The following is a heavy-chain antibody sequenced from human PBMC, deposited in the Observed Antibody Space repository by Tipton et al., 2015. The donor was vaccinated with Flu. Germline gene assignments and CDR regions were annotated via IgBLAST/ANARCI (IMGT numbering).Heavy chain of an antibody. V-gene: IGHV4-59*12. J-gene: IGHJ4*02. CDR1: GGSIGSYY. Sequence: TLSLTCTVSGGSIGSYYWNWIRQPPGKGLEWIGYIYNSEYTKYNPSLKSRVTISADTSKKQFSLQLRSVTAADTAVYYCARDPSLGMPDYFDYWGQGTLVNASS. D-gene: IGHD2-2*01. CDR2: IYNSEYT. CDR3: ARDPSLGMPDYFDY.